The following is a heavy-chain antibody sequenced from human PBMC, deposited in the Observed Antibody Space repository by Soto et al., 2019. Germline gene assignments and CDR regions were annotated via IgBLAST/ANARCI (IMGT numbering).Heavy chain of an antibody. D-gene: IGHD1-26*01. CDR1: GGSISSYY. CDR3: ARASGSYYQFDY. CDR2: IYYSGIT. V-gene: IGHV4-59*01. Sequence: SETLSLTCTVSGGSISSYYWSWIRQPPGKGLEWIGYIYYSGITNYNPSLKSRVTISVDTSKNQFSLKLSSVTAADTAVYYCARASGSYYQFDYWGQGTLVTVSS. J-gene: IGHJ4*02.